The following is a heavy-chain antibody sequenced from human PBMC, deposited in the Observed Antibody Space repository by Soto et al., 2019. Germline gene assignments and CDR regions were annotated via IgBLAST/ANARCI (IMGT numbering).Heavy chain of an antibody. D-gene: IGHD3-16*02. CDR3: ARCMITFGGVIVFDY. J-gene: IGHJ4*02. V-gene: IGHV1-2*02. CDR1: GYTFTGYY. CDR2: INPNSGGT. Sequence: ASVKVSCRASGYTFTGYYMHWVRQAPGQGLEWMGWINPNSGGTNYAQKFQGRVTMTRDTSISTAYMELSRLRSDDTAVYYCARCMITFGGVIVFDYWGQGTLVTVSS.